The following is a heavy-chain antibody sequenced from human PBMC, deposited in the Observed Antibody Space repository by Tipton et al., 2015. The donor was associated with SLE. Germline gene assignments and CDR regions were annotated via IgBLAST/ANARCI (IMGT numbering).Heavy chain of an antibody. CDR1: GGSISNHY. CDR2: IYTSGNT. J-gene: IGHJ3*02. V-gene: IGHV4-4*08. Sequence: TLSLTCTVSGGSISNHYWSWIRQSPGKGLEWIGYIYTSGNTNYNPSLKSRITLSVDTSKNQISLKLNSVTAADTAVYYCARDLTISRWAFQIWGQGTVVTVSS. CDR3: ARDLTISRWAFQI. D-gene: IGHD6-13*01.